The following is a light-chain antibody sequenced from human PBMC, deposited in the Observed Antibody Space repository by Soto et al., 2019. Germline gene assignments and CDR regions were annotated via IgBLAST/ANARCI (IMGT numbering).Light chain of an antibody. CDR3: RHDYRSPLP. J-gene: IGKJ3*01. CDR2: GAS. V-gene: IGKV1-6*02. Sequence: AIQLTQSPSSLSASVGDRVTITCRASQGIRTDLGWYRQKPGRAPEFLISGASSLQSGVPSRFSGSGSGTDFTLTICSPQPGELEIKYCRHDYRSPLPFGPGPKLVIK. CDR1: QGIRTD.